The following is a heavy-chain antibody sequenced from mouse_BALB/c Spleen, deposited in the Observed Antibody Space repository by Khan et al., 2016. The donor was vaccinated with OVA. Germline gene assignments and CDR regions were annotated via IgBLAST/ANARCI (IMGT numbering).Heavy chain of an antibody. V-gene: IGHV5-6-4*01. J-gene: IGHJ2*01. CDR3: PRSRGYYCHSPYFDY. CDR1: GFSFSSYS. Sequence: EVELVESGGGLVRPGGSLKLSRAASGFSFSSYSMSWVRQTPEKRLEWVATISSGGTYTYYPDSVKGRFTISRDNAKNTLYLQMSSLKSEDTAMYYCPRSRGYYCHSPYFDYWGQGTTLTVSS. D-gene: IGHD2-3*01. CDR2: ISSGGTYT.